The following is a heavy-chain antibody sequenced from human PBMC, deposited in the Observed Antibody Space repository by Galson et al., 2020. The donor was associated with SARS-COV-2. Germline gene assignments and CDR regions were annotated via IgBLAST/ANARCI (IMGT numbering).Heavy chain of an antibody. Sequence: SETLSLTCAVSGGSISSGGYSWSWIRQPPGKGLEWIGYIYHSGSTYYNPSLKSRVTISVDRSKNQFSLKLSSVTAADTAVYYCGGYYDSKDAFDIWGQGTMVTVSS. J-gene: IGHJ3*02. CDR2: IYHSGST. V-gene: IGHV4-30-2*01. CDR1: GGSISSGGYS. D-gene: IGHD3-22*01. CDR3: GGYYDSKDAFDI.